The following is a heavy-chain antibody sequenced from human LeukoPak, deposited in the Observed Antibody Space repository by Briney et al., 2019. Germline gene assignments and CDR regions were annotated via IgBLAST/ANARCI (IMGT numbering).Heavy chain of an antibody. CDR3: ARGYSSSWYDY. J-gene: IGHJ4*02. Sequence: PSETLSLTCAVYGGSFSGYYWSWIRQPPGKGLEWIGEINHSGGTNYNPSLKSRVTISVDKSKNQFSLKLSSVTATDTAVYYCARGYSSSWYDYWGQGTLVTVSS. CDR2: INHSGGT. CDR1: GGSFSGYY. D-gene: IGHD6-13*01. V-gene: IGHV4-34*01.